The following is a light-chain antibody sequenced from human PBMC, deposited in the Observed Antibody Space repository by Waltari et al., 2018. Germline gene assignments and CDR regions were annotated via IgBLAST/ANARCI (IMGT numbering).Light chain of an antibody. V-gene: IGLV2-23*01. J-gene: IGLJ1*01. CDR3: CAYAGNSV. Sequence: QSALTQPASVSGSPGQSITISCTGISSDVETFNLVSWYQQYPGKAPKLIMFEGNKRPSRVSNRFAGSKSGNTASLTISGLQTEDEADYFCCAYAGNSVFGTGTKVTVL. CDR1: SSDVETFNL. CDR2: EGN.